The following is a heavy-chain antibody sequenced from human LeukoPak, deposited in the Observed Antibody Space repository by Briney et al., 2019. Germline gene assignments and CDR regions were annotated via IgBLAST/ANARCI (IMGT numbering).Heavy chain of an antibody. J-gene: IGHJ4*02. CDR1: GGSFSGYY. V-gene: IGHV4-34*01. D-gene: IGHD6-19*01. Sequence: PSETLSLTCAVYGGSFSGYYWSWIRQPPGKGLEWIGEINHSGSTNYNPSLKSRVTISVDTSKNQFSLKLSSVTAADTAVYYCARGRFEEAVAAPYFDYWGQGTLVTVSS. CDR2: INHSGST. CDR3: ARGRFEEAVAAPYFDY.